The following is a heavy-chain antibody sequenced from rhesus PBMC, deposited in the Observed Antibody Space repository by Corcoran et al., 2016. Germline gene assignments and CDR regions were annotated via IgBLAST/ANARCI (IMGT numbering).Heavy chain of an antibody. CDR1: GYSFTTYS. CDR3: ARVLDWLSLDY. V-gene: IGHV1-200*01. J-gene: IGHJ4*01. CDR2: IDPSNGNT. D-gene: IGHD3-3*01. Sequence: QVQLVQSGAEVKKPGASVKLSCKASGYSFTTYSINCVRQAPGQGLEYMGWIDPSNGNTGYAQKFQGRVTMTRDTYTSTAFMELSSLGSEDTAVYYCARVLDWLSLDYWGQGVLVTVSS.